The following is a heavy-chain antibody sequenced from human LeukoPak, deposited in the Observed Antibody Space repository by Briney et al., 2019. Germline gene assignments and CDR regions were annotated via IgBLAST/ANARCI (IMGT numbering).Heavy chain of an antibody. CDR2: IYYSGST. CDR3: ARERSYGGPYDY. J-gene: IGHJ4*02. CDR1: GGSISSYY. Sequence: SETLSLTCTVSGGSISSYYWSWIRKPPGKGLEWIGYIYYSGSTNYNPSLKSRVTISVDTSKNQFSLKLSSVTAADTAVYYCARERSYGGPYDYWGQGTLVTVSS. V-gene: IGHV4-59*01. D-gene: IGHD1-26*01.